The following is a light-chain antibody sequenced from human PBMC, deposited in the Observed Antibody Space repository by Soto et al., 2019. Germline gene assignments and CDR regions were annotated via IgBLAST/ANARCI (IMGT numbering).Light chain of an antibody. Sequence: DIQVTPSPSSLSASVGDSVTITYRARQGVDNHIAWYQQKPGKAPKLLTYGASTLPSGVPSRFSGSGSGTDFTLTISSLQDEDVASYYCQKYNSAQLTFGPGTKVDIK. CDR1: QGVDNH. V-gene: IGKV1-27*01. J-gene: IGKJ3*01. CDR3: QKYNSAQLT. CDR2: GAS.